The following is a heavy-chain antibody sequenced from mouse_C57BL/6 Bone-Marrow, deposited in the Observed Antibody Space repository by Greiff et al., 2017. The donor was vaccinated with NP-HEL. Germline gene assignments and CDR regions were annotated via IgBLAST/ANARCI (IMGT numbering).Heavy chain of an antibody. CDR1: GFTFSDYY. V-gene: IGHV5-12*01. CDR2: ISNGGGST. J-gene: IGHJ2*01. CDR3: ARRRYSGSSYYVDY. D-gene: IGHD1-1*01. Sequence: EVKLVESGGGLVQPGGSLKLSCAASGFTFSDYYMYWVRQTPEKRLEWVAYISNGGGSTYYPDTVKGRFTISRDNAKNTLYLQMSRLESEDTAMYYCARRRYSGSSYYVDYWGQGTTLTFAS.